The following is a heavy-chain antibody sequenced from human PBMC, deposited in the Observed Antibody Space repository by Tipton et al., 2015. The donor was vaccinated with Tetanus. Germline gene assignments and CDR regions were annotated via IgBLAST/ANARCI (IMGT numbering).Heavy chain of an antibody. Sequence: SLRLSCAASGFTFSSYSMNWVRQSPGKGLEWVSFISSSSSPSSRTIYYADSVKGRFTISRDIAKNSLYLQMSSLRAEDMAVYYCAKDIGSGWFATLDYWGQRTLVTVSS. J-gene: IGHJ4*02. CDR2: ISSSSSPSSRTI. CDR1: GFTFSSYS. CDR3: AKDIGSGWFATLDY. V-gene: IGHV3-48*01. D-gene: IGHD6-19*01.